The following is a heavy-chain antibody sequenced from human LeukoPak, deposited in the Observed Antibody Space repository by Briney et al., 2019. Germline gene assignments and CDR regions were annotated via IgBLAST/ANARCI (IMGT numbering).Heavy chain of an antibody. CDR3: ARDYDILTGYFRGGFDY. Sequence: GVSLRLSCAASGFTFSDYYMSWIRQAPGKGLEWISYITSSSSDTNYADSVKGRFTISRDNAKKSLYLQMNSLRAEDTAVYYCARDYDILTGYFRGGFDYWGQGTLVTVSS. CDR2: ITSSSSDT. D-gene: IGHD3-9*01. CDR1: GFTFSDYY. V-gene: IGHV3-11*05. J-gene: IGHJ4*02.